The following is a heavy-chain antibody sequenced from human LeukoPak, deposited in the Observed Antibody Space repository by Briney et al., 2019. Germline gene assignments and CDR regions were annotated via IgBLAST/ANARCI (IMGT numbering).Heavy chain of an antibody. CDR1: GGSFSGYY. CDR2: INHRGST. V-gene: IGHV4-34*01. D-gene: IGHD2-2*02. Sequence: PSETLSLTCTVYGGSFSGYYWSWIRQPPGKGLEWIGEINHRGSTNYNPSFKSRVTISVDTSKNQLSLKLNSVTAADTAVYYCARHNRYCSSTSCYKYYMDVWGKGTTVTVSS. CDR3: ARHNRYCSSTSCYKYYMDV. J-gene: IGHJ6*03.